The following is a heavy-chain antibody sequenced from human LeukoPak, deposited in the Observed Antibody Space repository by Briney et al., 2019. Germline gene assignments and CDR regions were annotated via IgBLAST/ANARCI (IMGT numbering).Heavy chain of an antibody. D-gene: IGHD4-17*01. V-gene: IGHV1-18*01. Sequence: ASVKVSCKAPGYTFTSYGISWVRQAPGQGLEWMGWISAYNGNTNYAQKLQGRVTMTTDTSTSTAYMELRSLRSDDTAVYYCARDTPTVTTPGGGDYWGQGTLVTVSS. CDR1: GYTFTSYG. CDR2: ISAYNGNT. CDR3: ARDTPTVTTPGGGDY. J-gene: IGHJ4*02.